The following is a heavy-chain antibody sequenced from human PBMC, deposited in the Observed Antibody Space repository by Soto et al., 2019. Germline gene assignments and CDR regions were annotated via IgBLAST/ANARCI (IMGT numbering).Heavy chain of an antibody. D-gene: IGHD3-16*02. V-gene: IGHV3-64*01. CDR3: ARVRHDYIWGSYRYTGFDY. CDR1: GFTFSSYA. Sequence: EVQLVESGGGLVQPGGSLRLSCAASGFTFSSYAMHWVRQAPGTGLEYVSAISSNGGSTYYANSVKGRFTISRDNSKNTLYLQMGSLRAEDMAVYYCARVRHDYIWGSYRYTGFDYWGQGPLVTVSS. CDR2: ISSNGGST. J-gene: IGHJ4*02.